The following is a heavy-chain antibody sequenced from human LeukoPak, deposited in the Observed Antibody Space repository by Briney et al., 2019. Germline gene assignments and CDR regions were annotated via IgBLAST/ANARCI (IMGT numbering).Heavy chain of an antibody. CDR1: GGSISSGSYY. J-gene: IGHJ6*03. CDR2: IYASGRT. V-gene: IGHV4-61*02. Sequence: SETLSLTCTVSGGSISSGSYYWSWIRQPAGKGLEWIGRIYASGRTNYNPSLKSRVTISVDTSKNQFSLKLSSVTAADTAVYYCARHYCSSTSCYTNYYYYMDVWGKGTTDTVSS. CDR3: ARHYCSSTSCYTNYYYYMDV. D-gene: IGHD2-2*02.